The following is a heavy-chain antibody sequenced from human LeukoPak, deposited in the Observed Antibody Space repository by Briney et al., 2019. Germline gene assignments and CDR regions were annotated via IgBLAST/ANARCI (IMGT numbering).Heavy chain of an antibody. Sequence: GGSLRLSCAASGLTFSTYSMNWVRQAPGQGLEWVSYISSDSRTTYYADSVKGRFTISRDNAKNSLYLQMNSLRAEDTAVYYCARERSSSWYLVAFDIWGQGTMVTVSS. D-gene: IGHD6-13*01. CDR1: GLTFSTYS. CDR3: ARERSSSWYLVAFDI. J-gene: IGHJ3*02. CDR2: ISSDSRTT. V-gene: IGHV3-48*04.